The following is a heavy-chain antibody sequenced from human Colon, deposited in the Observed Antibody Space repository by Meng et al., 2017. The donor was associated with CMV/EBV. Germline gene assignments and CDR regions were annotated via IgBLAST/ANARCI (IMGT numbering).Heavy chain of an antibody. CDR2: FDPRGDST. Sequence: YFKTSGYNFRESSMQWTRQAPGQGREWMGIFDPRGDSTTYAENFVGRFTMTADMPTNTMHIELTSLRSDDPAVYYCARDNSNWSTDFCGQGTLVTVSS. J-gene: IGHJ4*02. CDR3: ARDNSNWSTDF. D-gene: IGHD4-11*01. CDR1: GYNFRESS. V-gene: IGHV1-46*01.